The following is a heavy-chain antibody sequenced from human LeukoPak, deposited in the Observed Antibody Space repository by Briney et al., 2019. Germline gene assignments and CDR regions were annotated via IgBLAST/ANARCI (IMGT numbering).Heavy chain of an antibody. V-gene: IGHV3-21*01. CDR1: GFTFSSYS. J-gene: IGHJ4*02. CDR3: ARMRSYYTGFDY. D-gene: IGHD1-26*01. Sequence: GGSLRLSCAASGFTFSSYSMNWVRQAPGKGLEWVSSISSSSSYIYYADSVKGRFTISRDNAKNSLYLQMDSLRAEDTAVYYCARMRSYYTGFDYWGQGTLVTVSS. CDR2: ISSSSSYI.